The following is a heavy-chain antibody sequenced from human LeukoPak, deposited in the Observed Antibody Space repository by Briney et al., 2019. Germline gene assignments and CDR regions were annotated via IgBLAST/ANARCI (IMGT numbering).Heavy chain of an antibody. D-gene: IGHD3-22*01. CDR2: IYYSGST. V-gene: IGHV4-30-4*08. Sequence: PSETLSLTCTVSGGSISSGGYYWSWIRQHPGKGLEWIGYIYYSGSTYYNPSLKSRVTISVDTSKNQFSLKLSSVTAADTAVYYCARGGYDSSGPGGYWGQGTLVTVSS. J-gene: IGHJ4*02. CDR1: GGSISSGGYY. CDR3: ARGGYDSSGPGGY.